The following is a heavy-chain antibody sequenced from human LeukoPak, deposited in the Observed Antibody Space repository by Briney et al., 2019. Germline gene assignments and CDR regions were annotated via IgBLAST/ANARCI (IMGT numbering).Heavy chain of an antibody. CDR1: GFTFSSYA. D-gene: IGHD4-17*01. Sequence: PGGALRLSCAASGFTFSSYAMSWVRQAPGKGLEWVSAISGSGGSTYYADSVKGRFTISRDNSKNTLYLQMNSLRAEDTAVYYCAKDGRTVTTRKVDYWGQGTLVTVSS. CDR2: ISGSGGST. J-gene: IGHJ4*02. CDR3: AKDGRTVTTRKVDY. V-gene: IGHV3-23*01.